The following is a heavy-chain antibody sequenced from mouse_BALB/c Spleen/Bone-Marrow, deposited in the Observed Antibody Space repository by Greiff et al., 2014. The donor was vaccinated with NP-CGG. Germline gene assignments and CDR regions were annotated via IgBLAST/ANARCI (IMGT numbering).Heavy chain of an antibody. CDR3: ARRFEGWFAY. CDR2: IHYSGST. CDR1: GYSITSGYS. Sequence: VQLQQSGPDLVKPSQSLSLTCTVTGYSITSGYSWHWIRQLPGNKLEWMGYIHYSGSTNYNPSLKSRISITRDTSKNQFFLQLNSVTTEDTATYYCARRFEGWFAYWGQGTLVTVSA. J-gene: IGHJ3*01. V-gene: IGHV3-1*02.